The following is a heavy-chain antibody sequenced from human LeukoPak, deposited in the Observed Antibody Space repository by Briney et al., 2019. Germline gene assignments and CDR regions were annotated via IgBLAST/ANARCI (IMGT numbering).Heavy chain of an antibody. Sequence: GRSLRLSCAASGFTFSSYGMHWVRQAPGKGLEWVAVIWYDGSNKYYADSVKGRFTISRDNSKNTLYLQMNSLRAEDTAVYYCARPRGSSSWYYAYWGQGTLVTVSS. CDR1: GFTFSSYG. CDR2: IWYDGSNK. V-gene: IGHV3-33*01. CDR3: ARPRGSSSWYYAY. J-gene: IGHJ4*02. D-gene: IGHD6-13*01.